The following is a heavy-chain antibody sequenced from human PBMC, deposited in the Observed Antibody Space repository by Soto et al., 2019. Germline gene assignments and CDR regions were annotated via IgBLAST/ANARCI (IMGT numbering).Heavy chain of an antibody. CDR1: GFTFDDYA. CDR2: ISWDSGRI. D-gene: IGHD3-16*01. Sequence: EMQLVESGGGLVQPGRSLRLSCAASGFTFDDYAMYWVRQGPGKGLEWVSGISWDSGRIGYADSVKGRFTISRDNAKNSLYLQMNSLRPEDTAWYYCAKARLWGGDGYNSYYYNAMDVWGQGTTVTVSS. V-gene: IGHV3-9*01. CDR3: AKARLWGGDGYNSYYYNAMDV. J-gene: IGHJ6*02.